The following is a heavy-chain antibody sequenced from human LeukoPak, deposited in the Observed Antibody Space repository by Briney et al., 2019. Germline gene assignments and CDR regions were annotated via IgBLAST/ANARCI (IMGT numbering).Heavy chain of an antibody. D-gene: IGHD2-15*01. V-gene: IGHV3-21*01. J-gene: IGHJ4*02. Sequence: GGSLRLSCAASGFTFSSYSMNWVRQAPGKGLEWVSSISNSSSYIYYADSVKGRFTISRDNAKNSLYLQMNSLRAEDTAVYYCARSPQLDIVVVVAAIDYWGQGTLVTVSS. CDR1: GFTFSSYS. CDR2: ISNSSSYI. CDR3: ARSPQLDIVVVVAAIDY.